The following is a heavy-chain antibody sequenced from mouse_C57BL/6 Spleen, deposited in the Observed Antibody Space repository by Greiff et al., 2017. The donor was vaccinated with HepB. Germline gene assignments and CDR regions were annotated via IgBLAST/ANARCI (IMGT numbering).Heavy chain of an antibody. CDR1: GFNIKDDY. V-gene: IGHV14-4*01. D-gene: IGHD2-3*01. CDR3: TSDGYPGAMDD. CDR2: IDPENGDT. Sequence: VQLQQSGAELVRPGASVKLSCTASGFNIKDDYMHWVKQRPEQGLEWIGWIDPENGDTEYASKFQGKATITADTASNTAYLQLSSLTSEATAVYYCTSDGYPGAMDDWGQGTSVTVSS. J-gene: IGHJ4*01.